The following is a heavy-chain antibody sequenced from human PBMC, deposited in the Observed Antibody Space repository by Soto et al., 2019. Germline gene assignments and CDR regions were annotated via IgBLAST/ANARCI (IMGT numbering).Heavy chain of an antibody. CDR1: GFTFSNAW. J-gene: IGHJ4*02. CDR2: IKSKTTGGTT. D-gene: IGHD2-2*01. V-gene: IGHV3-15*07. Sequence: EVQLVESGGGLVRPGGSLRLSCAGSGFTFSNAWMNWVRQAPGKGLEWVGRIKSKTTGGTTDYAAPVKGRFSISRDDSKNTVYLQMNSLKTEDPAVYYCRAAAYWGQGTLVIVSS. CDR3: RAAAY.